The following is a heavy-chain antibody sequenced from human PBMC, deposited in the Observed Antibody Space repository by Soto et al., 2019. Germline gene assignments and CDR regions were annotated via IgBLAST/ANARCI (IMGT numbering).Heavy chain of an antibody. V-gene: IGHV3-43D*03. CDR2: ISWDGGST. D-gene: IGHD3-22*01. CDR3: AKDIYYYDSSGSDAFDI. J-gene: IGHJ3*02. Sequence: GGSLRLSCAASGFTFDDYAMHWVRQAPGKGLEWVSLISWDGGSTYYADSVKGRFTISRDNSKNSLYLQMNSLRAEDTALYYCAKDIYYYDSSGSDAFDIWGQGTMVTISS. CDR1: GFTFDDYA.